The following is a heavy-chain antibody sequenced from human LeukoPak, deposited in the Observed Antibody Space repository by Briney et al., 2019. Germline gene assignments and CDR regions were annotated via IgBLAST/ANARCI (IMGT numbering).Heavy chain of an antibody. CDR1: GFTFNNYA. V-gene: IGHV3-23*01. CDR2: ISGSGGST. J-gene: IGHJ4*02. CDR3: AKGSAVGDY. Sequence: GGSLRLSCVGSGFTFNNYAMSWVRQAPRKGLEWVSAISGSGGSTYYADSVKGRFTISRDNSKNTLYLQMNSLRAEDTAVYYCAKGSAVGDYWGQGTLVTVSS. D-gene: IGHD1-26*01.